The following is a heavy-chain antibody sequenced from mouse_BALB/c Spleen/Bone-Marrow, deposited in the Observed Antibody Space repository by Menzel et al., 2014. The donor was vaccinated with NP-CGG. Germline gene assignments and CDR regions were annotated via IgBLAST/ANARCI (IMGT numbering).Heavy chain of an antibody. Sequence: VQLKDSGAELVKPGASVKLSCTASGFNIKDTHMHWVKQRPEQGLEWIGRIDPANGNTKYDPKFQGKATITADTSSNTAYLQLSSLTSEDTAVYYCARYGNYCYAMDYWGQGTSVTVSS. V-gene: IGHV14-3*02. D-gene: IGHD2-1*01. CDR1: GFNIKDTH. J-gene: IGHJ4*01. CDR2: IDPANGNT. CDR3: ARYGNYCYAMDY.